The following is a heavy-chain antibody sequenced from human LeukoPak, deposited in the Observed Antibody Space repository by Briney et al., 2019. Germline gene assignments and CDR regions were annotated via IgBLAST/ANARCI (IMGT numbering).Heavy chain of an antibody. CDR2: ISPGGPT. Sequence: PGGTLRLSCAGSGFPFSSHGMNWVRQAPGKGLEWVSGISPGGPTYYADSVKGRFTISRDDSKNTLYLQTKNLRAEDTAVYYCAKDGAWLRFDDWGQGILVSVSS. D-gene: IGHD5-12*01. CDR1: GFPFSSHG. CDR3: AKDGAWLRFDD. J-gene: IGHJ4*02. V-gene: IGHV3-23*01.